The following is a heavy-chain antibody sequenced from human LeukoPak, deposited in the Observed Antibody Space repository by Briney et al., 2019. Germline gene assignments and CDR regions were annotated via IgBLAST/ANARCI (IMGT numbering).Heavy chain of an antibody. Sequence: KPSETLSLTCTVSGVSVSSGTYYWSWIRQPPGKGLEWIGYISNTGNTNYNPSLKSRVTILVDTSKNQLSLRLNSVTAADTAVYYCARDRTDYVRFDFWGQGTLVTVSS. CDR3: ARDRTDYVRFDF. V-gene: IGHV4-61*01. J-gene: IGHJ4*02. D-gene: IGHD4-17*01. CDR1: GVSVSSGTYY. CDR2: ISNTGNT.